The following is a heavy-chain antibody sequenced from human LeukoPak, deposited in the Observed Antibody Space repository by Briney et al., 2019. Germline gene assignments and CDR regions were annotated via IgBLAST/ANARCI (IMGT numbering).Heavy chain of an antibody. V-gene: IGHV3-74*01. CDR2: INNDGSDT. CDR1: GFTFSGYW. Sequence: GGSLRLSCAASGFTFSGYWMHWVRQAPGKGLVWVSYINNDGSDTTYADSVKGRFTISRDNAKNTVDLQMNSLRAEDTAMYYCARDRGYFDNWGQGTLVTVSS. CDR3: ARDRGYFDN. J-gene: IGHJ4*02.